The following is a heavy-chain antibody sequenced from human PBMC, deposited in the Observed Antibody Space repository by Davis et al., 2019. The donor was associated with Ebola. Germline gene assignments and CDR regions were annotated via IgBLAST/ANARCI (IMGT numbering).Heavy chain of an antibody. CDR2: INPNSGGT. CDR3: ARTSYDFWSGYSYYYYMDV. V-gene: IGHV1-2*02. Sequence: ASVKVSCKASGYTFTGYYMHWVRQAPGQGLEWMGWINPNSGGTNYAQKFQGRVTMTRDTSISTAYMELSRLRSDDTAVYYCARTSYDFWSGYSYYYYMDVWGKGTTVTVSS. D-gene: IGHD3-3*01. J-gene: IGHJ6*03. CDR1: GYTFTGYY.